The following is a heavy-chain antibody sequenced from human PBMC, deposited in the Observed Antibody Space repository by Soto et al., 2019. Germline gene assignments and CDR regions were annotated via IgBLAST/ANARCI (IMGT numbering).Heavy chain of an antibody. V-gene: IGHV3-30*04. D-gene: IGHD2-15*01. CDR3: ARGDREDTAVVIGVRPGEYGVDV. Sequence: QVQLVESGGGVVQPGRSLRLSCAASGFTFSNYAMHWVRQAPGKGLECVAVISYNGGNRFYRDYVKGRFTISRDNSKNTVHRKIDSLRYEDAAVYYCARGDREDTAVVIGVRPGEYGVDVWGQGTTVTVSS. J-gene: IGHJ6*02. CDR1: GFTFSNYA. CDR2: ISYNGGNR.